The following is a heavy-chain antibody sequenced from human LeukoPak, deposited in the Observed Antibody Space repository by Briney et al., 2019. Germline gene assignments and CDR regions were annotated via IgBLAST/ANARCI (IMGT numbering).Heavy chain of an antibody. CDR3: ARGWLGIRGIDY. CDR2: INWNGGST. CDR1: GFTFDVYG. J-gene: IGHJ4*02. D-gene: IGHD5-24*01. Sequence: PGGSLRLSCAASGFTFDVYGMSWVPDAPGKGLEWVSGINWNGGSTGYADSVKGRFTTSRDNAKNSLYLQMNSLRAEDTALYYCARGWLGIRGIDYWGQGTLVPVSS. V-gene: IGHV3-20*04.